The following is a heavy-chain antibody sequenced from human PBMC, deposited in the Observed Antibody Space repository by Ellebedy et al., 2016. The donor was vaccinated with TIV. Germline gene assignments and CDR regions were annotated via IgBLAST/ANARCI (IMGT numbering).Heavy chain of an antibody. CDR2: MYWDNDK. D-gene: IGHD4-17*01. CDR3: AHTVGDYGLTTRIDY. Sequence: SGPTLVKPTQTLTLTCTFSGFFLSTSGVGVGWIRQPPGKALEWLALMYWDNDKRFSPSLASRLTITKDTAKNQVVLTMTNMGPVDTATYYCAHTVGDYGLTTRIDYWGQGTLVAVSS. CDR1: GFFLSTSGVG. J-gene: IGHJ4*02. V-gene: IGHV2-5*02.